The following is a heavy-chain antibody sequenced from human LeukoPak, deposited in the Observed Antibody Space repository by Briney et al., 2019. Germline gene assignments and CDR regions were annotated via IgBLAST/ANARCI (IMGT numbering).Heavy chain of an antibody. V-gene: IGHV4-34*01. CDR1: GGSFSGYY. J-gene: IGHJ4*02. CDR2: INHSGST. CDR3: ARGLSGVTTFDY. Sequence: SETLSLTCAVHGGSFSGYYWSWIRQPPGKGLEWIGEINHSGSTNYNPSLKSRVTISVDTSKNQFSLKLSSVTAADTAVYYCARGLSGVTTFDYWGQGTLVTVSS. D-gene: IGHD3-10*01.